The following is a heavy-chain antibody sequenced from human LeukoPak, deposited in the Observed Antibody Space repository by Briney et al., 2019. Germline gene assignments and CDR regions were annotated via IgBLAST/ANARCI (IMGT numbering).Heavy chain of an antibody. J-gene: IGHJ4*02. CDR3: AREKAAGTNDFWSGYYGKPLSY. V-gene: IGHV1-46*01. CDR1: GYTFTSYY. Sequence: ASVKVSCKASGYTFTSYYMHWVRQAPGQGLEWMGIINPSGGSTSYAQKFQGRVTMTRDTSTSTVYMELSSLRYEDTAVYYCAREKAAGTNDFWSGYYGKPLSYWGQGTLVTVSS. CDR2: INPSGGST. D-gene: IGHD3-3*01.